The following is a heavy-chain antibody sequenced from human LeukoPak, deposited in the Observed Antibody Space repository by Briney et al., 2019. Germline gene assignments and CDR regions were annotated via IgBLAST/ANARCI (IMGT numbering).Heavy chain of an antibody. Sequence: SETLSLTCTVSGGSISSSFYYWGWIRQPPGKGLGWIGSIYHSGSTYYNPSLKSRVTISVDTSRNQFSLNLSSVTAADTAVYYCARGNYLDYWGRGTLVTVSS. CDR3: ARGNYLDY. CDR2: IYHSGST. J-gene: IGHJ4*02. V-gene: IGHV4-39*01. CDR1: GGSISSSFYY.